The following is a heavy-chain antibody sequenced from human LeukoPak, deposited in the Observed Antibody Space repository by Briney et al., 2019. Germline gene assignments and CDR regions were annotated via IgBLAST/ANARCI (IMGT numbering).Heavy chain of an antibody. CDR2: IYYSGST. V-gene: IGHV4-59*08. D-gene: IGHD5-12*01. J-gene: IGHJ6*02. Sequence: SETLSLTCSVSGGSISSYYWSWIRQPPGKGLEWVGYIYYSGSTNFNPSLKSRVTMSVDTSKNQSSLKLSSVTAAATAVYYCARQILYSEGSPSLQYYYGMDVWGQGTTVTVSS. CDR1: GGSISSYY. CDR3: ARQILYSEGSPSLQYYYGMDV.